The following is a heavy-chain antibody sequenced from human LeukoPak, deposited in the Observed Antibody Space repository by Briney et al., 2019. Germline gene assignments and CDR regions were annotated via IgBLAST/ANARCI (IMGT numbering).Heavy chain of an antibody. J-gene: IGHJ6*02. CDR2: ISAYNGNT. CDR1: GYTFTSYG. V-gene: IGHV1-18*01. CDR3: ARESTQSGYSSSWYPFYYYGMDV. D-gene: IGHD6-13*01. Sequence: ASVKVSCKASGYTFTSYGISWVRQAPGQGLEWMGWISAYNGNTNYAQKLQGRVTMTTDTSTSTAYMELRSLRSDDTAVYYCARESTQSGYSSSWYPFYYYGMDVWGQGTMVTVSS.